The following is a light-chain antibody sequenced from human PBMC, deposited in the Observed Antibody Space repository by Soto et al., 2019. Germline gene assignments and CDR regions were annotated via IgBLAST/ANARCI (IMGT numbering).Light chain of an antibody. Sequence: EVVMTQSPATLSVSPGERVTLSCRASQRISNNVAWYQQKPGQAPRLLIYGASTRAAGIPDRFSGSGSGTEFTLTISGLQSDDFAVYYCQQFNNWPPWTFGQGTKVDIK. CDR1: QRISNN. CDR3: QQFNNWPPWT. CDR2: GAS. J-gene: IGKJ1*01. V-gene: IGKV3-15*01.